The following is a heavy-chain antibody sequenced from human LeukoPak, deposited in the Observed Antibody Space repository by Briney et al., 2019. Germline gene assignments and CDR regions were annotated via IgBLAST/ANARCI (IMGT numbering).Heavy chain of an antibody. CDR1: GGTFSSYA. Sequence: GASVKVSCKASGGTFSSYAISWVRQAPGQGLEWMGGIIPIFGTANYAQKFQGRVTITADESTSTAYMELSSLRSEDTAVYYCARDGYWADSTGGWGQGTLVTVSS. V-gene: IGHV1-69*13. J-gene: IGHJ4*02. D-gene: IGHD2-2*03. CDR3: ARDGYWADSTGG. CDR2: IIPIFGTA.